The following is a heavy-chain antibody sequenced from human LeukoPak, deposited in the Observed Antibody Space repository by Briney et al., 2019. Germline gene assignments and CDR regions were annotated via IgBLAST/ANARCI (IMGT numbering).Heavy chain of an antibody. V-gene: IGHV3-43D*03. Sequence: GGSLRLSCAASGFTFDDYAMHWVRQAPGKGLEWVSLISWDGGSTYYADSVKGRFTISRDNSKNSLYLQMNSLRAEDTALYYCAKEGGDVGGSGNYYFDYWGQGTLVTVSS. J-gene: IGHJ4*02. CDR1: GFTFDDYA. CDR2: ISWDGGST. D-gene: IGHD3-10*01. CDR3: AKEGGDVGGSGNYYFDY.